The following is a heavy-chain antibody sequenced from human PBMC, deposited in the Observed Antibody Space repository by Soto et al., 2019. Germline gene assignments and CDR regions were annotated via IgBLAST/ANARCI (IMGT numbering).Heavy chain of an antibody. CDR3: ASLQGGDYYYDSSDHPNPGSFDY. D-gene: IGHD3-22*01. V-gene: IGHV4-39*01. CDR2: IYYSGST. J-gene: IGHJ4*02. Sequence: SETLSLTCTVSGGSISSSSYYWGWIRQPPGKGLEWIGSIYYSGSTYYNPSLKSRVTISVDTSKNQFSLKLSSVTAADTAVYYCASLQGGDYYYDSSDHPNPGSFDYWGQGTLVTVSS. CDR1: GGSISSSSYY.